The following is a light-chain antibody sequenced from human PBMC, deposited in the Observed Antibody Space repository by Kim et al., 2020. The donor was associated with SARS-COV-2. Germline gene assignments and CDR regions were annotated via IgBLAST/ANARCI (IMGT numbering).Light chain of an antibody. CDR1: SSNIGNNY. CDR2: DNN. V-gene: IGLV1-51*01. J-gene: IGLJ1*01. Sequence: QKVTISVSGSSSNIGNNYVSWYQQLPGTAPKLLIYDNNKRPSGIPDRFSGSKSGTSATLGITGLQTGDEADYYCGTWDSSLSAYVFGTGTKVTVL. CDR3: GTWDSSLSAYV.